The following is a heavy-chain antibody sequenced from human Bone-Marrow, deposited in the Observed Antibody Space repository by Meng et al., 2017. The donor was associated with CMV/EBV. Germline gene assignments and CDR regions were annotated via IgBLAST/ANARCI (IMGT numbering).Heavy chain of an antibody. CDR1: GFTFSSYA. CDR2: IPYDGSNK. Sequence: GGSLRLSCAASGFTFSSYAMHWVRQAPGKGLEWVAVIPYDGSNKYYADSVKGRFTISRDNSKNTLYLQMNSLRAEDTAVYYCARDHPNYCSSTSCYGSGGMDVWGQGTTVTVSS. CDR3: ARDHPNYCSSTSCYGSGGMDV. D-gene: IGHD2-2*01. V-gene: IGHV3-30-3*01. J-gene: IGHJ6*02.